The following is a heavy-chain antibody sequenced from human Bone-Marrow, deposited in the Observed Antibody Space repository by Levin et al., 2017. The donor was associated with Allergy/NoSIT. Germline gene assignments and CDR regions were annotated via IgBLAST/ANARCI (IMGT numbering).Heavy chain of an antibody. J-gene: IGHJ6*02. D-gene: IGHD5-12*01. CDR1: GFTFSSYG. CDR3: ARDPPPVVATTAYYYYDGMDV. Sequence: GGSLRLSCAASGFTFSSYGMHWVRQAPGKGLEWVAVIWYDGSNKYYADSVKGRFTISRDNSKNTLYLQMNSLRAEDTAVYYCARDPPPVVATTAYYYYDGMDVWGQGTTVTVSS. V-gene: IGHV3-33*01. CDR2: IWYDGSNK.